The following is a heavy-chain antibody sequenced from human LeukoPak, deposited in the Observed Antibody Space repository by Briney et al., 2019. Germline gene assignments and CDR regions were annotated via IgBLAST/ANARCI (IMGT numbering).Heavy chain of an antibody. CDR3: ASAPNYELLGKRYFQH. CDR1: GGSISSYY. V-gene: IGHV4-59*01. CDR2: IYYSGST. Sequence: SETLSPTCTVSGGSISSYYWSWIRQPPGKGLEWIGYIYYSGSTNYNPSLKSRVTISVDTSKNQFSLKLSSVTAADTAVYYCASAPNYELLGKRYFQHWGQGTLVTVSS. D-gene: IGHD3-16*01. J-gene: IGHJ1*01.